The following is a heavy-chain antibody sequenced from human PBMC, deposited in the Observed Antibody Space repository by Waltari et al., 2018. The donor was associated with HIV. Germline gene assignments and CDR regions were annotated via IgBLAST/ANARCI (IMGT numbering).Heavy chain of an antibody. V-gene: IGHV3-21*01. CDR1: GFTFSSYS. D-gene: IGHD2-15*01. Sequence: EVQLVESGGGLVKPGGSLRLSCAASGFTFSSYSMNWVRQAPGKGLEWVSSISSSSSYIYYADSVKGRFTISRDNAKNSLYLQMNSLRAEDTAVYYCARDYYEVVAAPNWFDPWGQGTLVTVSS. J-gene: IGHJ5*02. CDR3: ARDYYEVVAAPNWFDP. CDR2: ISSSSSYI.